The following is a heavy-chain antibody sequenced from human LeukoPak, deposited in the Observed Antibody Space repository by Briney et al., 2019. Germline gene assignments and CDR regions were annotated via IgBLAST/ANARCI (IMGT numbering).Heavy chain of an antibody. CDR2: IYYSGSA. D-gene: IGHD1-26*01. J-gene: IGHJ4*02. Sequence: PSETLSLTCTVSGGSVSSSIYYWGWIRQPPGKGLEWIGTIYYSGSAYYNSSLKSRVTISVDTSKNQFSLKLSSVTAADTAVYYCARTTSVGIDYWGQGTLVTVSS. CDR3: ARTTSVGIDY. CDR1: GGSVSSSIYY. V-gene: IGHV4-39*01.